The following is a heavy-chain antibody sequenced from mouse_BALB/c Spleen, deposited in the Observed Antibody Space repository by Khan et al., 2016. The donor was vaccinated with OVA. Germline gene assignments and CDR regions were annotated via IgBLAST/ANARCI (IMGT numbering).Heavy chain of an antibody. CDR3: ARNAYVGNYFDY. J-gene: IGHJ2*01. V-gene: IGHV1S81*02. Sequence: QVQLQQSGADLVKPGASVKLSCKASGYTFTNYWVHWVKQGPGQGLEWIGEIYPGDGRVNYNEKFKNKASLTVDRSSSTAYMQLSSLTSEDSAGYYCARNAYVGNYFDYWGQGSTLTVSS. CDR2: IYPGDGRV. D-gene: IGHD2-10*01. CDR1: GYTFTNYW.